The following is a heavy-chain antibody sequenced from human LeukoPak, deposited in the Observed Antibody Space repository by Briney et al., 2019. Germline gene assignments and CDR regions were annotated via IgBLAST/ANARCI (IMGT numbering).Heavy chain of an antibody. CDR1: GFTFSSYG. J-gene: IGHJ4*02. Sequence: PGGSLRLSCAASGFTFSSYGMHWVRQAPGKGLEWLAFIRHDESNKIYADSKQGRLTISRDNSKNTLYLQMNSLRVEDTAVYYCARTLTVAGTGSFDYWGQGTLVTVSS. CDR2: IRHDESNK. D-gene: IGHD6-19*01. V-gene: IGHV3-30*02. CDR3: ARTLTVAGTGSFDY.